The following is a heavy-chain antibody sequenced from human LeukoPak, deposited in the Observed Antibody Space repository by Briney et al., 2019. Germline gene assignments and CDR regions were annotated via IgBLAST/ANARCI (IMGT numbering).Heavy chain of an antibody. Sequence: GGSLRLSCAASGFIFNTHWMNWVRQAPGKGLEWVAIIKGDGTETLYADSVKGRFTISRDNTKSSLYLQINSLRAEDTAVYYCVGGGGWLPDFWGQGVLVTVSS. J-gene: IGHJ4*02. CDR2: IKGDGTET. CDR3: VGGGGWLPDF. V-gene: IGHV3-7*01. D-gene: IGHD6-19*01. CDR1: GFIFNTHW.